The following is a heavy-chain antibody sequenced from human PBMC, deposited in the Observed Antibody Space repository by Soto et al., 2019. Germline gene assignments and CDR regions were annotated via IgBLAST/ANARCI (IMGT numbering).Heavy chain of an antibody. J-gene: IGHJ6*02. Sequence: QVQLQESGPGLVKPPETLSLTCTVSGDSISGYYWGWIRQSPGKGLEWIGYIYESGSTNSNPSLKSRVTMSIDTSKNQFSLKLSSVTAADTAVYYCARSGRSGYNYYYGMDVWGQGTTVTVSS. V-gene: IGHV4-59*01. CDR3: ARSGRSGYNYYYGMDV. D-gene: IGHD3-3*01. CDR1: GDSISGYY. CDR2: IYESGST.